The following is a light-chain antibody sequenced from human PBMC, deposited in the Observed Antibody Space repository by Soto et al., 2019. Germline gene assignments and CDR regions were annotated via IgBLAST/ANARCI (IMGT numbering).Light chain of an antibody. CDR2: KAS. J-gene: IGKJ1*01. Sequence: DIQMTQSPSTLSASVGDRVTITCRASQSISSWLAWYQQKPGEAPKLLIYKASSLESGVPSRFSGSGSGTEFTGTISSLQPDDFATYYCQQYNSYPGTFGQGTKVEIK. CDR1: QSISSW. V-gene: IGKV1-5*03. CDR3: QQYNSYPGT.